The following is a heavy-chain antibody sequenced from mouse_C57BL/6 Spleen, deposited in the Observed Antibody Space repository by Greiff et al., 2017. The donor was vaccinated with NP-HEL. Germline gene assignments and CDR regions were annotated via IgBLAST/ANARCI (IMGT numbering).Heavy chain of an antibody. V-gene: IGHV5-17*01. CDR1: GFTFSDYG. Sequence: EVQLVESGGGLVKPGGSLKLSCAASGFTFSDYGMHWVRQAPEKGLEWVAYISSGSSTIYYADTVKGRFTISRDNATNTLFLQMTSLRSEDTAMYYCARFGNPYYYAMDYWGQGTSVTVSS. CDR3: ARFGNPYYYAMDY. D-gene: IGHD2-1*01. CDR2: ISSGSSTI. J-gene: IGHJ4*01.